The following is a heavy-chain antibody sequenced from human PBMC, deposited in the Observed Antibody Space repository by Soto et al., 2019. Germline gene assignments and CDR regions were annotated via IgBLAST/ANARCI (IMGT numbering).Heavy chain of an antibody. J-gene: IGHJ1*01. V-gene: IGHV1-69*01. CDR3: GGSSGYYSLIGYRVY. Sequence: QVQLVQSGAEVQKPGSSVKVSCTASGGTFSSYAISWVRQAPGQGLEWMGGIIPIFGTANYAQKFQGRVTITADESTSTAYMELSSLRSEDTAVYYCGGSSGYYSLIGYRVYWGQGTLVTVSA. CDR2: IIPIFGTA. D-gene: IGHD3-22*01. CDR1: GGTFSSYA.